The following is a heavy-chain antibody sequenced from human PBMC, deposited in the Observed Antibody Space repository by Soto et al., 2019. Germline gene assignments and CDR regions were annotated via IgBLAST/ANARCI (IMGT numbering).Heavy chain of an antibody. Sequence: SCAASGFTFSSYWMHWVRQVPGKGLEWVSRISSDGSSKDYADSVKGRFTISRDNAKDTLNLQMNSLRAEDTAVYYCAREGGGSYYYFDYWGQGTLVTVSS. J-gene: IGHJ4*02. V-gene: IGHV3-74*01. CDR2: ISSDGSSK. D-gene: IGHD1-26*01. CDR1: GFTFSSYW. CDR3: AREGGGSYYYFDY.